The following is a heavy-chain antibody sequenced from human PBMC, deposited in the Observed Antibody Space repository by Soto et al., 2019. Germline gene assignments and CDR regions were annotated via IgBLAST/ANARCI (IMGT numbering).Heavy chain of an antibody. CDR2: IYHSGST. D-gene: IGHD1-26*01. CDR1: RGSISRGGYS. Sequence: TRSLTCAVSRGSISRGGYSWSWIREKPGRGLEWIGYIYHSGSTYYNPCLKSRVTISVDRSKNKFSLKLSSVTAADTAVYYCARVSSGSSYWSYYFDYWGQGTLVTVSS. CDR3: ARVSSGSSYWSYYFDY. V-gene: IGHV4-30-2*01. J-gene: IGHJ4*02.